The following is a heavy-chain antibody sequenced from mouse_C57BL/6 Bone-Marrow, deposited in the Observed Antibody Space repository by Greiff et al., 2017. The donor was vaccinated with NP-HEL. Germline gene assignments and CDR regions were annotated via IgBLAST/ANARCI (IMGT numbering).Heavy chain of an antibody. CDR2: ISDGGSYT. V-gene: IGHV5-4*01. J-gene: IGHJ3*01. D-gene: IGHD1-1*01. CDR3: ARDWDECCYAAWFAY. CDR1: GFTFSSYA. Sequence: EVQLVESGGGLVKPGGSLKLSCAASGFTFSSYAMSWVRQTPEKRLEWVATISDGGSYTYYPDNVKGRFTISRDNAKNNLYLQMSHLKSEDTAMYYCARDWDECCYAAWFAYWGQGTLVTVSA.